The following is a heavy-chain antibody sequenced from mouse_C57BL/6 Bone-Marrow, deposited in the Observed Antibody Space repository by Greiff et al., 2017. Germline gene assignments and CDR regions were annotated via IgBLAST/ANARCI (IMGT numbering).Heavy chain of an antibody. CDR1: GYTFTSYW. Sequence: QVQLQQSGAELVMPGASVKLSCKASGYTFTSYWMHWVKQRPGQGLEWIGEIDPSDSYTNYNQKFKGKSTLTVDKSSSTAYMQLSSLTSEDSAVYYCARHSLLLRDMDYWGQGTSVTVSS. J-gene: IGHJ4*01. V-gene: IGHV1-69*01. CDR3: ARHSLLLRDMDY. CDR2: IDPSDSYT. D-gene: IGHD1-1*01.